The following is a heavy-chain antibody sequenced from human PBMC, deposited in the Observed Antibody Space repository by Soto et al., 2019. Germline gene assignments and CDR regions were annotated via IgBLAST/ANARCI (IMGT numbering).Heavy chain of an antibody. CDR2: IASSGPYT. CDR1: GFNFNTYT. D-gene: IGHD2-2*01. CDR3: AREEVPPAFDV. V-gene: IGHV3-21*02. J-gene: IGHJ3*01. Sequence: EVQLVESGGGLVKPGGSLRLSCAASGFNFNTYTMNWVRQAPGKGLEWVSSIASSGPYTYYADSVKGRFTISRDNGKNSLFLQMNSLRAEDTAVYYCAREEVPPAFDVWDRGTMVSVSS.